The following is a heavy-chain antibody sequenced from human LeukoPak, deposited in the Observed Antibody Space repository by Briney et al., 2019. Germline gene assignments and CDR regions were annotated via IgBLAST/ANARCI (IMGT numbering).Heavy chain of an antibody. CDR1: GYPFTSYA. CDR2: INADNGDT. J-gene: IGHJ3*02. CDR3: ASDAFDI. V-gene: IGHV1-3*01. Sequence: GASVKVSCKASGYPFTSYAMYWVRQAPGQRLEWMGWINADNGDTRYSQELQGRVTMTGDTSASTTYMELSSLRSEDTAVYYCASDAFDIWGQGTMVTVSS.